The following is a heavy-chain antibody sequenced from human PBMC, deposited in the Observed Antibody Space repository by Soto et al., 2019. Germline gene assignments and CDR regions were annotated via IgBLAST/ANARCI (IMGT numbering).Heavy chain of an antibody. V-gene: IGHV3-74*01. Sequence: GGSLRLSCAASGFTFSSYWMHWVRQAPGKGLVWVSRINSDGTTTTYADSVKGRFTISRDNAKNTMYLQMNSLRAEDTAVYYCAPNWFDPWGQGTLVTVSS. J-gene: IGHJ5*02. CDR1: GFTFSSYW. CDR2: INSDGTTT. CDR3: APNWFDP.